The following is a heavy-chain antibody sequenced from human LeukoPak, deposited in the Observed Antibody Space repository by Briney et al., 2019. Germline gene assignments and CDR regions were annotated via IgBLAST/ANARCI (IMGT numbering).Heavy chain of an antibody. D-gene: IGHD6-6*01. J-gene: IGHJ4*02. V-gene: IGHV3-21*01. Sequence: GGPLRLSCAASGFTFSSYSMNWVRQAPGKGLEWVSSISSSSSYIYYADSVKGRFTISRDNAKNSLYLQMNSLRAEDTAVYYCARDQEYSSSSFDYWGQGTLVTVSS. CDR1: GFTFSSYS. CDR3: ARDQEYSSSSFDY. CDR2: ISSSSSYI.